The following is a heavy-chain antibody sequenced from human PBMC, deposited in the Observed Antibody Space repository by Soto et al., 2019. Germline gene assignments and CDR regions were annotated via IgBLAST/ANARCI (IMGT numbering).Heavy chain of an antibody. CDR1: GFTFDDYG. CDR3: ARDYYGSGSSPAHPPLDY. D-gene: IGHD3-10*01. V-gene: IGHV3-20*04. CDR2: INWNGGST. J-gene: IGHJ4*02. Sequence: EVQLVESGGGVVRPGGSLRLSCAASGFTFDDYGMRWVRQAPGKGLEWVSGINWNGGSTGYADSVKGRFTISRDNAKNSLYLQMNSLRAEDTALYYCARDYYGSGSSPAHPPLDYWGQGTLVTVSS.